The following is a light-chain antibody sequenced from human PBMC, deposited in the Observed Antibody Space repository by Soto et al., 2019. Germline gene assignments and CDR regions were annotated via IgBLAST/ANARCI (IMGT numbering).Light chain of an antibody. CDR3: QQYNSYRA. V-gene: IGKV1-5*03. J-gene: IGKJ1*01. CDR2: RAS. CDR1: QSVSIR. Sequence: DIQMTQSPSTLSASVGDRVTITCRASQSVSIRLAWCQHKAGKAPNLLIHRASSLEDGVSSRFSGSGSGTEFTLTISSLQPDDSATYYCQQYNSYRAFGQGTKVDIK.